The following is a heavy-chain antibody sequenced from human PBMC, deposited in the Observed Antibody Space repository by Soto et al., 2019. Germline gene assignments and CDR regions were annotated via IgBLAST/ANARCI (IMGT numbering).Heavy chain of an antibody. V-gene: IGHV4-31*03. CDR1: DASISTATFY. D-gene: IGHD6-19*01. Sequence: LSLTCTVSDASISTATFYWIRQLPGEALEWIGYIYYSGSAYYNSSLRSRATLSLDTSKSEFSLTLTSLTAADTAVYYCARGEAGVAGRLDYWGQGTLVTVSS. CDR2: IYYSGSA. J-gene: IGHJ4*02. CDR3: ARGEAGVAGRLDY.